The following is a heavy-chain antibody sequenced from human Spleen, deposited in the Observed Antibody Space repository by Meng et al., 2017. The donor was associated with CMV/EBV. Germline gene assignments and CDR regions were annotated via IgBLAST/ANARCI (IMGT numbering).Heavy chain of an antibody. J-gene: IGHJ6*02. V-gene: IGHV1-2*02. D-gene: IGHD6-13*01. CDR3: ARGDAGSNYYGMDV. Sequence: ASVKVSCKASEYTFTGYYMHWVRQAPGQGLEWMGWINPNSGGTNYAQKFQGRVTMTRDTSISTAYMDLSRLRSDDTAVFYCARGDAGSNYYGMDVWGQGTTVTVSS. CDR1: EYTFTGYY. CDR2: INPNSGGT.